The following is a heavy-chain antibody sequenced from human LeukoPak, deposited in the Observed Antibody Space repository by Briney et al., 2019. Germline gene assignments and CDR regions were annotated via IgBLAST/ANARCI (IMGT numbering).Heavy chain of an antibody. D-gene: IGHD3-10*01. CDR2: ISGSGGST. Sequence: GGSLRLSCAASGFTFSSYAMSWVRQAPGKGLEWVSAISGSGGSTYYADSVKGRFTISRDNSKNTLYLQMNSLRAEDTAVYYCAKDMLGFGQSFPHFDPWGHGPLVTFSS. J-gene: IGHJ5*02. V-gene: IGHV3-23*01. CDR3: AKDMLGFGQSFPHFDP. CDR1: GFTFSSYA.